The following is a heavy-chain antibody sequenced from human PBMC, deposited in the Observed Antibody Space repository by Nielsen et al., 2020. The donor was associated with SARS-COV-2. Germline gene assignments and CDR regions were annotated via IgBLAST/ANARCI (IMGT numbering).Heavy chain of an antibody. CDR3: ARPVGSVGYDQLAPIT. D-gene: IGHD5-12*01. CDR1: GFTFSSYW. V-gene: IGHV3-7*05. J-gene: IGHJ4*02. CDR2: IKQDGSEK. Sequence: GESLKISCAASGFTFSSYWMSWVRQAPGKGLEWVANIKQDGSEKYYVDSVKGRFTISRDNAKNSLYLQMNSLRAEDTAVYYCARPVGSVGYDQLAPITWGQGTPVTVHS.